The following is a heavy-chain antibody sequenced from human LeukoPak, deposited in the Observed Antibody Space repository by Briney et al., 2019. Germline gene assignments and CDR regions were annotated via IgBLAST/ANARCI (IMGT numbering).Heavy chain of an antibody. Sequence: ASVKVSCKASGYTFTGYYMLWVRQAPGQGLEWMGWINPNSGGTNYAQKFQGRVTMTRDTSISTAYMELSRLRSDDTAVYYCAREGTTVTDYYYYMDVWGKGTTVTVSS. CDR3: AREGTTVTDYYYYMDV. CDR2: INPNSGGT. CDR1: GYTFTGYY. V-gene: IGHV1-2*02. D-gene: IGHD4-11*01. J-gene: IGHJ6*03.